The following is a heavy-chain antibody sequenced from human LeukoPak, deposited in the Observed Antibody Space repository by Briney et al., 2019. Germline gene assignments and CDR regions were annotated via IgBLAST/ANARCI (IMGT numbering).Heavy chain of an antibody. D-gene: IGHD2-15*01. J-gene: IGHJ4*02. CDR1: GFAFSRYW. CDR2: ISSDGSNT. Sequence: GGSPRLSCAASGFAFSRYWMHWVRQAPGKGLLWVSRISSDGSNTLYADSVKGRFTVSRDNAKNSLYLQMNSLRAEDTAVYYCARTYCSGGSCYSNIDYWGQGTLVTVSS. V-gene: IGHV3-74*01. CDR3: ARTYCSGGSCYSNIDY.